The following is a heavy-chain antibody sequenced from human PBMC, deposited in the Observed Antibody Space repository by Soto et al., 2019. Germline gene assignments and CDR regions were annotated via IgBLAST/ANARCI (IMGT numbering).Heavy chain of an antibody. Sequence: QLQLQESGPGLVKPSETLSLTCTVSGGSISSSSYYWGWIRQPPGKGLEWIGNMYYSGSTYYNPSLKSRVTISVDTSKTQFSLKLSSVTAADTAVYYCARHWGRKVFDYWGQGTLVTVSS. J-gene: IGHJ4*02. D-gene: IGHD3-16*01. CDR3: ARHWGRKVFDY. CDR2: MYYSGST. CDR1: GGSISSSSYY. V-gene: IGHV4-39*01.